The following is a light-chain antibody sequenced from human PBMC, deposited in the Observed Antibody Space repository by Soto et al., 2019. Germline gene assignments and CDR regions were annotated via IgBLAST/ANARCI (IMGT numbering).Light chain of an antibody. CDR2: AAS. Sequence: IQMTQSPSSLSASVGDRVTITCRASQSISSYLNWYQQKPGKAPKXLIYAASSLQSGVPSRFSGSGSGTDLTITISSLQPEDFATYYCQQYNSYSITFGQGTRLEIK. CDR3: QQYNSYSIT. CDR1: QSISSY. J-gene: IGKJ5*01. V-gene: IGKV1-39*01.